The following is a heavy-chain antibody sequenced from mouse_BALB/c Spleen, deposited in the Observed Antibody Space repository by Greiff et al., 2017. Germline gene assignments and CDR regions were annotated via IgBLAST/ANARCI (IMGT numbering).Heavy chain of an antibody. CDR3: ANYDYDEVFAY. V-gene: IGHV5-6-5*01. CDR1: GFTFSSYA. CDR2: ISSGGST. J-gene: IGHJ3*01. Sequence: EVQLVESGGGLVKPGGSLKLSCAASGFTFSSYAMSWVRQTPEKRLEWVASISSGGSTYYPDSVKGRFTISRDNARNILYLQMSSLRSEDTAMYYCANYDYDEVFAYWGQGTLVTVSA. D-gene: IGHD2-4*01.